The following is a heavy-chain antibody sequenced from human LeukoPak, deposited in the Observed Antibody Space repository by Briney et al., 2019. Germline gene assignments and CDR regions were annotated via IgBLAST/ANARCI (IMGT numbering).Heavy chain of an antibody. D-gene: IGHD2-21*01. CDR2: IYYSGST. Sequence: SETLSLTCTVSGGSISSYYWSWIRQPPGKGLEWIGYIYYSGSTNYNPSLKSRVTISVDTSKNRFSLKLSSVTAADTAVYYCARDTRIVTGGAFDIWGQGTMVTVSS. CDR3: ARDTRIVTGGAFDI. J-gene: IGHJ3*02. V-gene: IGHV4-59*01. CDR1: GGSISSYY.